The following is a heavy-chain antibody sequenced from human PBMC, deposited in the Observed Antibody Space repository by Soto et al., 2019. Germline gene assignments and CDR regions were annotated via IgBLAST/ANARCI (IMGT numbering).Heavy chain of an antibody. J-gene: IGHJ4*02. CDR2: IILPFGTA. CDR1: GGTFSNYA. V-gene: IGHV1-69*12. D-gene: IGHD4-17*01. Sequence: QVRLVQSGAEVKKPGSSVKVSCKASGGTFSNYAISWVRQAPGQGLEWMGGIILPFGTANYAQKFQGRVTLTADESMTTAYMELSGLRSADTAVYYCARGPDYAGSFDYWGQGTLVNFAS. CDR3: ARGPDYAGSFDY.